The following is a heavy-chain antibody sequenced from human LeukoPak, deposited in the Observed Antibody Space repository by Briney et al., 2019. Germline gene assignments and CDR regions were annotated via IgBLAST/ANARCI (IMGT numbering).Heavy chain of an antibody. CDR2: IKPSGGST. V-gene: IGHV1-46*01. CDR1: GYTFTSQY. Sequence: GASVKVSCKASGYTFTSQYMHWVREAPGQGLEWMGIIKPSGGSTNYAQKFQGRVTMTRDTSTSTVYMELSSLRSEDTAVYYCARDPSGTYGGYFDYWGQETLVTVSS. CDR3: ARDPSGTYGGYFDY. J-gene: IGHJ4*02. D-gene: IGHD1-26*01.